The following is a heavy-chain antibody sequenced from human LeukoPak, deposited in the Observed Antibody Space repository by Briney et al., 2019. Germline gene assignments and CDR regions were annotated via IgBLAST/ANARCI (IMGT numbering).Heavy chain of an antibody. CDR1: GFTFSSYG. V-gene: IGHV3-30*03. CDR3: ATDVREY. D-gene: IGHD1-26*01. Sequence: PGGSLRLSCAASGFTFSSYGMHWVRQAPGKGLEWVAVISYDGSNKYYADSVKGRFTISRDNSKNTLYLQMNSLRAEDTAVYYCATDVREYWGQGTLVTVSS. J-gene: IGHJ4*02. CDR2: ISYDGSNK.